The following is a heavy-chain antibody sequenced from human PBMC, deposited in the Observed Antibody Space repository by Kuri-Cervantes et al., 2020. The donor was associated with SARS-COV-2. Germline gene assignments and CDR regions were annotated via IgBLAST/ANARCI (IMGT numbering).Heavy chain of an antibody. CDR1: GGSVSSGTYY. J-gene: IGHJ3*02. D-gene: IGHD2-2*01. CDR3: ATYMGSSTGGSDAFDI. V-gene: IGHV4-61*02. CDR2: MYTSGST. Sequence: SETLSLTCTVSGGSVSSGTYYWNWIRQPAGKGLEWIGRMYTSGSTDYNPSLKSRVTMSVDTSKNQFSLNLRSVTAAGTAVYYCATYMGSSTGGSDAFDIWGQGTMVTVSS.